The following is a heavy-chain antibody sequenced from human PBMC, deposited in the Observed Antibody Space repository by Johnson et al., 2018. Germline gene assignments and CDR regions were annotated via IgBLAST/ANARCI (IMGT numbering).Heavy chain of an antibody. Sequence: QVQLVESGGGVVQPGRSLRLSCAASGFTFSSYDMHWVRQAPGKGLEWVAVISYDGSNKYYADSVKGRFTISRDNSKNTLYLQMNSLRAEDTAVYYCARDRDYYMDVWGKGTTVTVSS. CDR1: GFTFSSYD. CDR2: ISYDGSNK. CDR3: ARDRDYYMDV. J-gene: IGHJ6*03. V-gene: IGHV3-30-3*01.